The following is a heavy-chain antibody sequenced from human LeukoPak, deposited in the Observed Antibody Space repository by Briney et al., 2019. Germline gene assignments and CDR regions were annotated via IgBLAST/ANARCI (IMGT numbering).Heavy chain of an antibody. Sequence: ASVKVSCKASGYNFISYYMHWVRQAPGQGLEWMGIINPSGGSTSYAQKFQDRVTMTRDTSTSTVYMELGSLKSEDTAVYYCAREDVVLVDAVRYYYYGMDVWSQGTTVTVSS. D-gene: IGHD2-8*01. CDR1: GYNFISYY. CDR2: INPSGGST. CDR3: AREDVVLVDAVRYYYYGMDV. V-gene: IGHV1-46*01. J-gene: IGHJ6*02.